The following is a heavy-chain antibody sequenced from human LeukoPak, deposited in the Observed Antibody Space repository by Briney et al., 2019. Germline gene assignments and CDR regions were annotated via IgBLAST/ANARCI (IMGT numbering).Heavy chain of an antibody. CDR3: ARKEGLNSSSWSDAFDI. J-gene: IGHJ3*02. D-gene: IGHD6-13*01. V-gene: IGHV1-69*02. CDR2: IIPILGIA. Sequence: VKVSCKASGGPFSSYTISWVRQAPGQGLEWMGRIIPILGIANYAQKFQGRVTITADKSTSTAYMELSSLRSEDTAVYYCARKEGLNSSSWSDAFDIWGQGTMVTVSS. CDR1: GGPFSSYT.